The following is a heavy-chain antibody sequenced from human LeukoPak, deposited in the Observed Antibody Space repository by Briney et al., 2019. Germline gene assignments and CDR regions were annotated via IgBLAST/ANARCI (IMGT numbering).Heavy chain of an antibody. CDR1: GYTFTGYY. D-gene: IGHD2-15*01. CDR3: ATDQGWPFDY. J-gene: IGHJ4*02. CDR2: FDPEDGET. Sequence: ASVKVSCKAAGYTFTGYYMHWVRQAPGKGLEWMGGFDPEDGETIYAQKFQGRVTMTEDTSTDTAYMELSSLRSEDTAVYYCATDQGWPFDYWGQGTLVTVSS. V-gene: IGHV1-24*01.